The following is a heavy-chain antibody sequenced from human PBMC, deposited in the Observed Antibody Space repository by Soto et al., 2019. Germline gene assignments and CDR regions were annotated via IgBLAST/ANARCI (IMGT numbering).Heavy chain of an antibody. CDR1: GFAFSSYG. CDR3: ARSPPGVAGRYYFAF. J-gene: IGHJ4*02. Sequence: QVQLVESGGGVVQPGRSLRLSCAASGFAFSSYGMHWVRQTQGKGLEWVALIWYDGSNKYYADSVKGRFTISRDNSKHRLYLQVQSLRAEDTAVYVCARSPPGVAGRYYFAFWGQGTVVTVSS. D-gene: IGHD6-6*01. CDR2: IWYDGSNK. V-gene: IGHV3-33*01.